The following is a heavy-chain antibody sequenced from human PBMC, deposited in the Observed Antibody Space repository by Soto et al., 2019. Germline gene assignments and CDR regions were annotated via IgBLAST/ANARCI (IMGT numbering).Heavy chain of an antibody. CDR3: ARISGWRIGGFGGAFDI. Sequence: GGSLRLSCAASAFTFSSYEMDWVRQAPGKGLEWISYISSSGSSIHYADSVKGRFTISRDNAKNSLYLQMNSLRAEDTAVYYCARISGWRIGGFGGAFDIWGQGTMVTVSS. J-gene: IGHJ3*02. CDR1: AFTFSSYE. CDR2: ISSSGSSI. V-gene: IGHV3-48*03. D-gene: IGHD3-16*01.